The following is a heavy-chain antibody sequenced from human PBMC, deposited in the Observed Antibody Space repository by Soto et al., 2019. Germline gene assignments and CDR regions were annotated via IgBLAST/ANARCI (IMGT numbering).Heavy chain of an antibody. CDR2: IWYDGSNK. D-gene: IGHD4-17*01. V-gene: IGHV3-33*01. Sequence: QVQLVESGGGVVQPGRSLRLSCAASGFTFRSYGMHWVRQAPGKGLEWVAVIWYDGSNKYYADSVKGRFTISRDNSKNMLYLQMNSLRAEDTAVYYCAREDYGGNLLSGGVDYWGQGTLVTVSS. CDR1: GFTFRSYG. CDR3: AREDYGGNLLSGGVDY. J-gene: IGHJ4*02.